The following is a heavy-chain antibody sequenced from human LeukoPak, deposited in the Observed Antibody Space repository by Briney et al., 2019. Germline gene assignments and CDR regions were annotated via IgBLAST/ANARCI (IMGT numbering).Heavy chain of an antibody. D-gene: IGHD2-21*01. Sequence: GGSLRLSCAASGFTFSNAWMSWVRQAPGKGLEWVGRIKSRTDGGTTDYAAPVKGRFTISRDDSKNTLYLQMNSLKTEDTAVYYCTTGIRPRGGEARPRAFDIWGQGTMVTVSS. CDR3: TTGIRPRGGEARPRAFDI. CDR1: GFTFSNAW. J-gene: IGHJ3*02. V-gene: IGHV3-15*01. CDR2: IKSRTDGGTT.